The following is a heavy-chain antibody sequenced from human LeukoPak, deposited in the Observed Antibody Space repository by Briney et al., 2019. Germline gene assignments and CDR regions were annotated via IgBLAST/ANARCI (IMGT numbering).Heavy chain of an antibody. CDR2: MNPNSGDT. D-gene: IGHD3-10*01. J-gene: IGHJ4*02. CDR3: ARGPFGSGSFLDY. V-gene: IGHV1-8*01. Sequence: ASVKVSCKASGYIFSSNDINWVRQAAGLGLEGMGWMNPNSGDTGYTQKFQGRVAMTRSTSITTAYMELSSLRSEDTAVYYCARGPFGSGSFLDYWGQGTLVTVSS. CDR1: GYIFSSND.